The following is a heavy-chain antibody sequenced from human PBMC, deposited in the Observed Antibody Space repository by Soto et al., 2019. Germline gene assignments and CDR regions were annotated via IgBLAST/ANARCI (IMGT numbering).Heavy chain of an antibody. J-gene: IGHJ4*02. CDR1: GGSISSGGYY. V-gene: IGHV4-31*03. CDR2: IYYSGST. D-gene: IGHD2-21*02. Sequence: QVQLQESGPGLVKPSQTLSLTCTVSGGSISSGGYYWSWIRQHPGKGLEWIGYIYYSGSTYYNPSLKSRVTISVDTSKNQFSLKLGSVTAADTAVYYCARGIVVVTAIPYFDYWGQGTLVTVSS. CDR3: ARGIVVVTAIPYFDY.